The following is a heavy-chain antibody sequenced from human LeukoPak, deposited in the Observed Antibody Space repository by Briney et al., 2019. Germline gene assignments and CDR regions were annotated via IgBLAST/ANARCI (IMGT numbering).Heavy chain of an antibody. D-gene: IGHD4-17*01. CDR3: ARAMTTVTEFDY. V-gene: IGHV1-8*01. CDR2: MNPNSGNT. Sequence: ASVKVSCKASGYTFTSYDINWVRQATGQGLEWMGWMNPNSGNTGYAQKLQGRVTMSRNTSISTAYMELSSLRSEDTAVYYCARAMTTVTEFDYWGQGTLVTVSS. J-gene: IGHJ4*02. CDR1: GYTFTSYD.